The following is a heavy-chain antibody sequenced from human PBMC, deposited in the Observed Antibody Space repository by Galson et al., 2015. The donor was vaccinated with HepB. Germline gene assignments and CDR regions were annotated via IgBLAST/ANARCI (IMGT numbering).Heavy chain of an antibody. CDR3: ARGIVAPNSDAFDI. V-gene: IGHV3-53*01. CDR2: VYSGGST. J-gene: IGHJ3*02. Sequence: SLRLSCAASGFNVSSNYMSWVRQAPGKGLEWVSLVYSGGSTYYADSVKGRFTISRDNSKNTLNLQMNSLRAEDTAVYYCARGIVAPNSDAFDIWDQGTIVPVTS. D-gene: IGHD3-22*01. CDR1: GFNVSSNY.